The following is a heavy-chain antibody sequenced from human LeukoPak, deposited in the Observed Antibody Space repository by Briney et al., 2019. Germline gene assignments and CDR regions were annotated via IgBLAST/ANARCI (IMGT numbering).Heavy chain of an antibody. CDR2: ISYDGSNK. CDR1: GFTFSSYA. J-gene: IGHJ4*02. Sequence: GGSLRLSCAASGFTFSSYAMHWVRQAPGKGLEWVAVISYDGSNKYYADSVKGRFTISRDNSKNTLYLQMNSLRAEDTAVYYCATIDYWGQGTLVTVSS. V-gene: IGHV3-30*04. CDR3: ATIDY.